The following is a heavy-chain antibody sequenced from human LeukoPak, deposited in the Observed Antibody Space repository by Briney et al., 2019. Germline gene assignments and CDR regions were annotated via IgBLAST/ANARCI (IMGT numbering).Heavy chain of an antibody. J-gene: IGHJ4*02. CDR2: INHSGST. V-gene: IGHV4-34*01. CDR3: ASSYSSPDY. CDR1: GGSFSGYY. Sequence: SETLSLTCAVYGGSFSGYYWSWIRQPPGKGLEWIGEINHSGSTNYNPSLKSRVTISVDTSKNQFSLKLSFVTAADTAVYSCASSYSSPDYWGQGTLVTVSS. D-gene: IGHD6-19*01.